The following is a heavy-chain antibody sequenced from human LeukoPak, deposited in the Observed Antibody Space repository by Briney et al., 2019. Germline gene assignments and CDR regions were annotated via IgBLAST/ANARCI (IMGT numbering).Heavy chain of an antibody. J-gene: IGHJ4*02. CDR1: GYTLTELS. V-gene: IGHV1-24*01. Sequence: GASVKVSCKVSGYTLTELSMHWVRQAPGKGLEWMGGFDPEDGETIYAQKFQGRVTMTKDTSTDTAYMELSSLRSEDTAVYYCATSTGYHYYFDYWGQGTLVTVSS. D-gene: IGHD3-9*01. CDR2: FDPEDGET. CDR3: ATSTGYHYYFDY.